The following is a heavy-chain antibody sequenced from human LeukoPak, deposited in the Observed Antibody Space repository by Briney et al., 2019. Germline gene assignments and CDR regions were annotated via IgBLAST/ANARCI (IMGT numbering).Heavy chain of an antibody. D-gene: IGHD4-23*01. Sequence: TGGSLRLSCAASGFTFSSAWMSWVRQAPGQGLEWLGRIKTKTDGGTTDNAAPVKGRFTISRDDSKDTLYLQMNSLKSDDTAVYYCANIFGGNSHRSDYWGQGTLVTVSS. CDR2: IKTKTDGGTT. V-gene: IGHV3-15*01. CDR3: ANIFGGNSHRSDY. J-gene: IGHJ4*02. CDR1: GFTFSSAW.